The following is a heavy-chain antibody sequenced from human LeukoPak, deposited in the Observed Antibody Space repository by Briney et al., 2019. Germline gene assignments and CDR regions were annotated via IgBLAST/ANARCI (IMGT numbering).Heavy chain of an antibody. D-gene: IGHD3-3*01. CDR1: GVSISSYY. Sequence: SETLSLTCTVSGVSISSYYWSWLRQPAGKGLEWVGRIYTSGSTNYHPSLKSRVTMSVDTSKDQFSLKLSSVTAADTAVYYCARDIQPRFGVVNNWFDPWGQGTLVTVSS. CDR3: ARDIQPRFGVVNNWFDP. J-gene: IGHJ5*02. CDR2: IYTSGST. V-gene: IGHV4-4*07.